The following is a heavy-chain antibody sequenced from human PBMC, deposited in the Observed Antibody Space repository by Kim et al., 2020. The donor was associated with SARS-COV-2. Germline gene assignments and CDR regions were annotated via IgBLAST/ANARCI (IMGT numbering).Heavy chain of an antibody. CDR2: IYYSGST. V-gene: IGHV4-31*03. J-gene: IGHJ3*02. CDR3: ARDPRGYDSADAFDI. D-gene: IGHD3-3*01. Sequence: SETLSLTCTVSGGSISSGGYYWSWIRQHPGKGLEWIGYIYYSGSTYYNPSLKSRVTISVDTSKNQFSLKLSSVTAADTAVYYCARDPRGYDSADAFDIWGQGTMVTVSS. CDR1: GGSISSGGYY.